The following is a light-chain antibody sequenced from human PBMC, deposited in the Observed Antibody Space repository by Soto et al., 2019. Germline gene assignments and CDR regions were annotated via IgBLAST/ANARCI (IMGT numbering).Light chain of an antibody. CDR3: QEYSDSSWT. V-gene: IGKV1-5*01. CDR2: DAS. Sequence: DIPVTQSPSTLSRSVGDRVTITCRASQSIDNKLAWYQRKPGKAPKLLIYDASTLESGVPSTFDGSGFGTEFTLTISSLQPDDFATYYCQEYSDSSWTFGQGTKVEIK. CDR1: QSIDNK. J-gene: IGKJ1*01.